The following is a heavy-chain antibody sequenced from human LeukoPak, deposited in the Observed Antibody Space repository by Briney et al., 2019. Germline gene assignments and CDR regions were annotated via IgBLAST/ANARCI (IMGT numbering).Heavy chain of an antibody. V-gene: IGHV4-59*01. D-gene: IGHD4-23*01. CDR1: GGSISSYY. Sequence: SETLSLTCTVSGGSISSYYWSWIRQPPGKGLEWIGYIYYSGSTNYNPSLKSRVTISVDTSKNQLSLKLSSVTAADTAVYYCARHQRGNSDAFDIWGQGTMVTVSS. CDR3: ARHQRGNSDAFDI. J-gene: IGHJ3*02. CDR2: IYYSGST.